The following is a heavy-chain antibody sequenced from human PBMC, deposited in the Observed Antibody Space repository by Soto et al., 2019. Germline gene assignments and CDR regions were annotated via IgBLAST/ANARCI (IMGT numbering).Heavy chain of an antibody. D-gene: IGHD2-15*01. CDR1: GFTFSSYA. J-gene: IGHJ6*02. Sequence: EVQLLESGGGLVQPGGSLRLSCAASGFTFSSYAMSWVRQAPGKGLEWVSAISGSGGSTYYADSVKGRFTISRDNSKNTLDLQMNSLRAEDTAVYYCAKDSGSLRVVPADVWGQGTTVTVSS. CDR2: ISGSGGST. V-gene: IGHV3-23*01. CDR3: AKDSGSLRVVPADV.